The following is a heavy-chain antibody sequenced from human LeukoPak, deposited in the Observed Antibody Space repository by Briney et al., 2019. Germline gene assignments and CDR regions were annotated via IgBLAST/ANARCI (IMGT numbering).Heavy chain of an antibody. J-gene: IGHJ1*01. V-gene: IGHV4-34*01. CDR1: GGSFSGYY. Sequence: PSETLSLTCAAYGGSFSGYYWSWIRQPPGKGLEWIGEINHSGSTNYNPSLKSRVTISVDTSKNQFSLKLSSVTAADTAVYYCARKWLAQHFQHWGQGTLVTVFS. D-gene: IGHD6-19*01. CDR3: ARKWLAQHFQH. CDR2: INHSGST.